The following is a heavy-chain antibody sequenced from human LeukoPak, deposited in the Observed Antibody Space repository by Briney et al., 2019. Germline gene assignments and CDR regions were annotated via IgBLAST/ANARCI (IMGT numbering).Heavy chain of an antibody. CDR1: GDSFSSHY. Sequence: PSETLSLTCAVSGDSFSSHYWTWIRQPPGRGLEWIGYISYIGTTNYNPTLKSRVTISIDTSKNQFSLKLSSVTTADTAVYYCARDLVTVTKGFDIWGLGTMVSVSS. CDR2: ISYIGTT. V-gene: IGHV4-59*11. CDR3: ARDLVTVTKGFDI. D-gene: IGHD4-17*01. J-gene: IGHJ3*02.